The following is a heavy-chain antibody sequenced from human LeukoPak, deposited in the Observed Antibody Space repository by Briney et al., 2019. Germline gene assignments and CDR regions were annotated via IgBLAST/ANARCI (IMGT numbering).Heavy chain of an antibody. V-gene: IGHV3-53*01. Sequence: GGSLRLSCAASGLTVSTTYMSWVRQAPGKGLEWVSVIYSGGSTYYAESVKGRFTISRDNSKNPVYLQMNSLRAEDTAVYYCARQTYYQDSSGYYTASFDYWGQGTLVTVSS. CDR2: IYSGGST. D-gene: IGHD3-22*01. J-gene: IGHJ4*02. CDR3: ARQTYYQDSSGYYTASFDY. CDR1: GLTVSTTY.